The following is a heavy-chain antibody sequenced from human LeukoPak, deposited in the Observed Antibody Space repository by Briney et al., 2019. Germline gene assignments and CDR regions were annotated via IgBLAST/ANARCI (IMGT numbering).Heavy chain of an antibody. Sequence: GGSLRLSCAASGFTFTNGWMSWVRQAPGKGLEWVGRIKSKTDGGTIEYAAPVKDRFTISRDDSRNTMYLQMKSLKTEDTGVYYCATLTYYYDSRGYYPYWGQGTLVTVSS. CDR3: ATLTYYYDSRGYYPY. CDR1: GFTFTNGW. J-gene: IGHJ4*02. D-gene: IGHD3-22*01. CDR2: IKSKTDGGTI. V-gene: IGHV3-15*01.